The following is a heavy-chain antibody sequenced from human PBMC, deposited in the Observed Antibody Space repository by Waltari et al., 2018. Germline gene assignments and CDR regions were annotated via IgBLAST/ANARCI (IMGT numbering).Heavy chain of an antibody. Sequence: QLQLQESGPGLGKPSETLSLTCIVSGGSITSNRHYWAWIRQPPGQGREWIGTMSYNGATYSSPALKSRVTVSRDTSKNHLSLKLGCVTAADTAVYYCATYIGASIGTAAFDVWGQGTMVTVSS. J-gene: IGHJ3*01. CDR3: ATYIGASIGTAAFDV. CDR1: GGSITSNRHY. CDR2: MSYNGAT. V-gene: IGHV4-39*02. D-gene: IGHD5-12*01.